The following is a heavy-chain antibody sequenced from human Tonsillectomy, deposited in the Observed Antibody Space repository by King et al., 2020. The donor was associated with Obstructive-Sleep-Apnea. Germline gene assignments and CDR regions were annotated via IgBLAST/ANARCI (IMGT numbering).Heavy chain of an antibody. J-gene: IGHJ3*02. CDR1: GFTFSSYS. CDR2: ISSNSSIL. CDR3: ARLGVEKNAFDI. V-gene: IGHV3-48*04. Sequence: QLVQSVGGLVQPGGSLRLSCAASGFTFSSYSMKWVRQAPGKGLEWVLYISSNSSILYYADSVKGPITISQDNAKNSLYQQMNNLRAEDTAVYYFARLGVEKNAFDIWGQGTMVTVSS. D-gene: IGHD2-21*01.